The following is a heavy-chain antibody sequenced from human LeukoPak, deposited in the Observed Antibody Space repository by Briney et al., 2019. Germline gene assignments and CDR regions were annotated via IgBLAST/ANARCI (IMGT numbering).Heavy chain of an antibody. Sequence: ASVKVSCKASGYTFTGYYMHWARQAPGQGLEWMGWINPNSGGTNYAQKFQGRVTMTRDTSISTAYMELSRLRSDDTAVYYCARVPPRGRDYGGKLYYFDYWGQGTLVTVSS. CDR2: INPNSGGT. V-gene: IGHV1-2*02. D-gene: IGHD4-23*01. J-gene: IGHJ4*02. CDR3: ARVPPRGRDYGGKLYYFDY. CDR1: GYTFTGYY.